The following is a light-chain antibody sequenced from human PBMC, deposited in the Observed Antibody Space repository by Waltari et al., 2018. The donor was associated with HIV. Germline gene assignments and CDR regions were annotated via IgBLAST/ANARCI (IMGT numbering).Light chain of an antibody. J-gene: IGKJ5*01. V-gene: IGKV1-16*01. Sequence: DIQMTQSPSSLSASVGDRVTITCRASQDISNYLAWFQQRPGEAPKSLIYAASTLHSGVPSRFRGSGSETYFTLTISSLQSEDSATYYCQQSTGFPLTFGQGTRLEIK. CDR1: QDISNY. CDR2: AAS. CDR3: QQSTGFPLT.